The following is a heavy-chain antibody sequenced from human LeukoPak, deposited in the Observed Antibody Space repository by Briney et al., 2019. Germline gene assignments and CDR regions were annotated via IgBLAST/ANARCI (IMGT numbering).Heavy chain of an antibody. CDR1: GDPMSSYY. CDR2: IYYSGGT. CDR3: ARGGPNSSGFSGDGFDI. D-gene: IGHD3-22*01. V-gene: IGHV4-59*01. Sequence: SETLSLTCTVSGDPMSSYYWSWIRQPPGKGLEWIGYIYYSGGTNYNPSLKTRVTIEIDTSSDQFSLRLTSVTAADTAVYYCARGGPNSSGFSGDGFDIWGQGTMVTVSS. J-gene: IGHJ3*02.